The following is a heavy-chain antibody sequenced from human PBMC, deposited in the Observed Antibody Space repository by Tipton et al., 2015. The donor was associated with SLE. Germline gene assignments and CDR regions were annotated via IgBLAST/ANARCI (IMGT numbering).Heavy chain of an antibody. J-gene: IGHJ1*01. D-gene: IGHD3-3*01. CDR1: GFTFSSYS. CDR2: ISSSSSYI. V-gene: IGHV3-21*04. CDR3: AKDLNDFWGGYFHH. Sequence: SLRLSCAASGFTFSSYSMNWVRQAPGKGLEWVSSISSSSSYIYYADSVKGRFTISRDISKNRLYLQMNSLRAEDTAVYFCAKDLNDFWGGYFHHWARAPWSPSPQ.